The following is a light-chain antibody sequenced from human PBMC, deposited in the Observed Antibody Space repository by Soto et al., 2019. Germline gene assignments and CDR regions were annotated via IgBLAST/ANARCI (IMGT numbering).Light chain of an antibody. CDR1: QDIRHD. J-gene: IGKJ5*01. CDR2: SAS. Sequence: DIQMTQSPSSLSASVGDRVTITCRASQDIRHDFAWYQQKPGKPPKRLIYSASTLQSGVPSRFSGSGSGTEFTLTISTLQPEDFATYYCLQHNSDPITFGQGTRREIK. CDR3: LQHNSDPIT. V-gene: IGKV1-17*01.